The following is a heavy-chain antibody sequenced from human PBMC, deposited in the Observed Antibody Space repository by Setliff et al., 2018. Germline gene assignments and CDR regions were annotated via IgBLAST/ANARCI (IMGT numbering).Heavy chain of an antibody. Sequence: SETLSLTCTVSGGSITSGGFYWSWIRQPAGKKLEWIGRIHASGSPDYNPALKSRVTISVDTSTNQFSLKLRSVTAADTAVYYCARLSWNGLRYYGLDVWGQGTTVTVSS. CDR3: ARLSWNGLRYYGLDV. CDR2: IHASGSP. D-gene: IGHD3-3*01. J-gene: IGHJ6*02. CDR1: GGSITSGGFY. V-gene: IGHV4-61*02.